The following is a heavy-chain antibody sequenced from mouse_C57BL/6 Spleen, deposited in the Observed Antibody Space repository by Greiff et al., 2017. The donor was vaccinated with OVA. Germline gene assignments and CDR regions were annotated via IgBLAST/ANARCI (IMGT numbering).Heavy chain of an antibody. D-gene: IGHD2-1*01. Sequence: EVKLVESGPELVKPGASVKIPCKASGYTFTDYNMDWVKQSHGKSLEWIGDINPNNGGTIYNQKFKGKATLTVDKSSSTAYMELRSLTSEDTAVYYCARKRYYGNYAYFDYWGQGTTLTVSS. CDR1: GYTFTDYN. V-gene: IGHV1-18*01. CDR2: INPNNGGT. J-gene: IGHJ2*01. CDR3: ARKRYYGNYAYFDY.